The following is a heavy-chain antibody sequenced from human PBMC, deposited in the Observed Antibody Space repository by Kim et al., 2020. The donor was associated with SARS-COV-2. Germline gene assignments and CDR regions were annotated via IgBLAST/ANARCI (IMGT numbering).Heavy chain of an antibody. V-gene: IGHV1-8*01. CDR3: ARGGYSGSYFGY. Sequence: GYAQKFQGRVTMTRNTSISTAYMELSSLRSEDTAVYYCARGGYSGSYFGYWGQGTLVTVSS. J-gene: IGHJ4*02. D-gene: IGHD1-26*01.